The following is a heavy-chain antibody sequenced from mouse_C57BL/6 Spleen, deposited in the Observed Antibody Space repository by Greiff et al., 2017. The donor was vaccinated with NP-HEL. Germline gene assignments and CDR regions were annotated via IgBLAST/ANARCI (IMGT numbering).Heavy chain of an antibody. CDR3: ARGHYHDGLGDAMDY. Sequence: EVQVVESGPGLVKPSQSLSLTCSVTGYSITSGYYWNWIRQFPGNKLEWMGYISYDGSNNYNPSLKNRISITRDTSKNQFFLKLNSVTTEDTATYYCARGHYHDGLGDAMDYWGQGTSVTVSS. CDR1: GYSITSGYY. J-gene: IGHJ4*01. CDR2: ISYDGSN. D-gene: IGHD2-4*01. V-gene: IGHV3-6*01.